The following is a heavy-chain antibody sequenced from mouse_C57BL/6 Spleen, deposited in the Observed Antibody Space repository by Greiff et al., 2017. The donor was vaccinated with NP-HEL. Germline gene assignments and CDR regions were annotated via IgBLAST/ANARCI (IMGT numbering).Heavy chain of an antibody. J-gene: IGHJ2*01. V-gene: IGHV5-9*01. CDR2: ISGGGGNT. CDR1: GFTFSSYT. D-gene: IGHD1-1*01. Sequence: DVKLVESGGGLVKPGGSLKLSCAASGFTFSSYTMSWVRQTPEKRLEWVATISGGGGNTYYPDSVKGRFTISRDNAKNTLYLQMSSLRSEDTALYYCARHDYGSSYFDYWGQSTTLTVSS. CDR3: ARHDYGSSYFDY.